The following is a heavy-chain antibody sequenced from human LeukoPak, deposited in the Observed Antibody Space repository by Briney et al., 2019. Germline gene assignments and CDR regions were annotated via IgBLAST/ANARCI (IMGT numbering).Heavy chain of an antibody. Sequence: AGGSMRLSXAASGSTFSSHWMSWVRQTPGKGLEWVANIKQDGSEKYYVDSVKGRFTISRDNAKNSLYLQMNSLRAEDTAVYYWARVGRYGDYDYWGQGTLVTVSS. V-gene: IGHV3-7*01. D-gene: IGHD4-17*01. J-gene: IGHJ4*02. CDR1: GSTFSSHW. CDR3: ARVGRYGDYDY. CDR2: IKQDGSEK.